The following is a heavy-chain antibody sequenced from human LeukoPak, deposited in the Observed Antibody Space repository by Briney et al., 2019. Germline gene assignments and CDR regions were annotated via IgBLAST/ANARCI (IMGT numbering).Heavy chain of an antibody. CDR3: ARGGKNAFDS. D-gene: IGHD3-10*01. CDR2: ISSTSTYI. V-gene: IGHV3-21*01. CDR1: GFTFSTYT. J-gene: IGHJ3*02. Sequence: GGSLRLSCAASGFTFSTYTMNWVRQAPRKGLEWVSSISSTSTYIYYADSVKGRFTISRDNAETSLYLQMNSLRGEDAAVYYCARGGKNAFDSWGQGTMVTVSS.